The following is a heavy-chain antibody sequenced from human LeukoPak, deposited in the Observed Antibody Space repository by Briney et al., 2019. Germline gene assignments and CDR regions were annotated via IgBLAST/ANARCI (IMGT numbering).Heavy chain of an antibody. J-gene: IGHJ6*03. CDR3: ARDGQQQIDYYMDV. Sequence: ASVKVSCKASGGTFSSYAISWVRQAPGQGLEWMGGNIPIFGTANYAQKFRGGVTITTDESTSTAYMELSGLRSEDTAVYYCARDGQQQIDYYMDVWGKGTTVTVSS. CDR2: NIPIFGTA. CDR1: GGTFSSYA. V-gene: IGHV1-69*05. D-gene: IGHD6-13*01.